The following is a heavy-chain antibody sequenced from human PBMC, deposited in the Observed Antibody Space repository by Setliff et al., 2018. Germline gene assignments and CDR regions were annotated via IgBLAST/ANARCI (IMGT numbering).Heavy chain of an antibody. J-gene: IGHJ4*02. CDR2: ISGSGGST. CDR3: AKDLCSDGVCYTGPFDY. D-gene: IGHD2-8*01. V-gene: IGHV3-23*01. Sequence: PGGSLRLSCAASGFTFSSSAMAWVRQSPGKGLEWVSAISGSGGSTYYADSVKGRFTISRDNAENTLYLQMNSLRPDDTALYYCAKDLCSDGVCYTGPFDYWGQGTLVTV. CDR1: GFTFSSSA.